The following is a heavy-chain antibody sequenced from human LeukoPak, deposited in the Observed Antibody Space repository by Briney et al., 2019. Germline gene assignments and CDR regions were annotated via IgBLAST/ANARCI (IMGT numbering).Heavy chain of an antibody. Sequence: GESLKISCKGSGYSFTSYWIGWVRQLPGKGLEWMGIIYPGDSDTRYSPSFQGQVTISADKSISTAYLQWSSLKASDTAMYYCARHLGGPDGVEGNWFDPWGQGTLVTVSS. CDR1: GYSFTSYW. CDR3: ARHLGGPDGVEGNWFDP. D-gene: IGHD3-16*01. V-gene: IGHV5-51*01. CDR2: IYPGDSDT. J-gene: IGHJ5*02.